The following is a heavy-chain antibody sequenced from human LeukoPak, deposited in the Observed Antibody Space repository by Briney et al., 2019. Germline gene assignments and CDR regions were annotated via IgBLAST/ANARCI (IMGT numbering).Heavy chain of an antibody. J-gene: IGHJ3*02. CDR2: INWNGGST. Sequence: WGSLRLSCAASGLTFDDYGMSWVRQAPGKGLEWVSGINWNGGSTGYADSVKGRFTISRDNAKNSLYLQMNSLRAEDTALYYCARVSSEYYDSSGYSGAFDIWGQGTMVTVSS. V-gene: IGHV3-20*04. D-gene: IGHD3-22*01. CDR3: ARVSSEYYDSSGYSGAFDI. CDR1: GLTFDDYG.